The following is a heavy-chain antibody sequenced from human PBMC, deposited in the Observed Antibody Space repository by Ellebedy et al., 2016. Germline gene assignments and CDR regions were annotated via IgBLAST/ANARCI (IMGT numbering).Heavy chain of an antibody. CDR1: SGSISSSTYY. J-gene: IGHJ5*02. CDR3: ASPPYCSSTRCFEGT. CDR2: VYYVGST. V-gene: IGHV4-39*01. D-gene: IGHD2-2*01. Sequence: SETLSLXXTVSSGSISSSTYYWGWIRQPQGKGLEYIGSVYYVGSTYYNPSLKSRVTVSVDTSKNQFSLRLTSVTAADTAVYYCASPPYCSSTRCFEGTWGQGTLVTVSS.